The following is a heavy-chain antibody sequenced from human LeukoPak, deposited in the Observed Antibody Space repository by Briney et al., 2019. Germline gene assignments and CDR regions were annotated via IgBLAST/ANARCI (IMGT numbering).Heavy chain of an antibody. CDR3: VPSATDY. CDR2: ITGSATYI. Sequence: RGSLRLSCAASGFNFSNYSMNWVRQAPGKGLDWVATITGSATYIYYSESVKGRFIISRDNAKNSLYLQMNSLRVEDTGVYYCVPSATDYWGQGTLVTVSS. D-gene: IGHD1-26*01. J-gene: IGHJ4*02. CDR1: GFNFSNYS. V-gene: IGHV3-21*01.